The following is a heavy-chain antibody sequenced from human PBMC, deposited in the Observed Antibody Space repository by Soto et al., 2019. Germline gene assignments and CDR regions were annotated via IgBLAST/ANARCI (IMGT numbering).Heavy chain of an antibody. CDR2: IIPMFGTT. Sequence: QVQLVQSGAEVKKPGSSVKVSCKDSGGTFSSYAISWVRQAPGQGLEWMGGIIPMFGTTNYAQKFQGRVTITADESTSTAYMELSSLRSEDTAVYYCARDSLVVVAATPRWFDPWGQGPLVTVSS. J-gene: IGHJ5*02. V-gene: IGHV1-69*01. D-gene: IGHD2-15*01. CDR1: GGTFSSYA. CDR3: ARDSLVVVAATPRWFDP.